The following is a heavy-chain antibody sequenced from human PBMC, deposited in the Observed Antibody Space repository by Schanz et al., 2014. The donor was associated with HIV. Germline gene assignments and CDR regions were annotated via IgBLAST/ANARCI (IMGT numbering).Heavy chain of an antibody. D-gene: IGHD4-4*01. V-gene: IGHV3-30*04. CDR2: ISYDRSHK. Sequence: QVQLVESGGGVVQPGRSLRLSCAGSGFIFRDYALHWVRQAPGKGLEWVAVISYDRSHKYHADSVKGRFTISRDNSKNTLFLQMNSLRAEDTAVYYCARVEGPPTFYYYYYGSDVWGQGTAVTVSS. CDR1: GFIFRDYA. J-gene: IGHJ6*02. CDR3: ARVEGPPTFYYYYYGSDV.